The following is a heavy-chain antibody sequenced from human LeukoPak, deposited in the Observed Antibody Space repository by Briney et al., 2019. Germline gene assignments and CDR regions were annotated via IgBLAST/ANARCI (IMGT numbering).Heavy chain of an antibody. CDR3: ASSHSSGWYQGFDY. CDR2: IYYSGST. CDR1: GGSVSSGNYY. V-gene: IGHV4-61*01. Sequence: SETLSLTCTVSGGSVSSGNYYWSWIRQPPGKGLEWIGYIYYSGSTNYNPSLKSRVTISVDTSKNQFSLKLSSVTAADTAVYYCASSHSSGWYQGFDYWGQGTLVTVSS. J-gene: IGHJ4*02. D-gene: IGHD6-19*01.